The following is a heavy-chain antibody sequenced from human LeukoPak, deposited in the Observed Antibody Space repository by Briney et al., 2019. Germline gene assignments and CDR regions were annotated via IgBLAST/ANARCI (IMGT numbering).Heavy chain of an antibody. J-gene: IGHJ4*02. V-gene: IGHV3-23*01. Sequence: PGGSLRLSCAASGFTFSSYAMTWVRQAPGKGLEWVSAISASGGSTYYADSVKGRFTISRDNSKNTLYLQMNSLRAEDTAVYYCAKSVAGIIPGIDYWGQGTLVTVSS. CDR3: AKSVAGIIPGIDY. CDR1: GFTFSSYA. CDR2: ISASGGST. D-gene: IGHD6-19*01.